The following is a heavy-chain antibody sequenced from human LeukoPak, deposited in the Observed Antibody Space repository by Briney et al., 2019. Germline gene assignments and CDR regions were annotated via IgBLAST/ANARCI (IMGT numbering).Heavy chain of an antibody. V-gene: IGHV7-4-1*02. CDR2: INTNTGNP. J-gene: IGHJ5*02. CDR3: AREFSEGSGSYYSLNWFDP. Sequence: ASVKVSCKASGYTFTSYAMNWVRQAPGQGLEWMGWINTNTGNPTYAQGFTGRFVFSLDTSVSTAYLQISSLKAEDTAVYYCAREFSEGSGSYYSLNWFDPWGQGTLVTVSS. D-gene: IGHD3-10*01. CDR1: GYTFTSYA.